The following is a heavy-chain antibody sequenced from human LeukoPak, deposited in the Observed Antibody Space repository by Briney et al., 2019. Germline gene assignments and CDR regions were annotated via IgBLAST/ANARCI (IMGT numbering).Heavy chain of an antibody. J-gene: IGHJ4*02. CDR1: GFTFSGYI. CDR2: IGTSGNTI. CDR3: ARDQWLDY. V-gene: IGHV3-48*01. Sequence: GWSLRLSCAASGFTFSGYIMNWVRQAPGKGLEWVSFIGTSGNTIYYADSVKGRFTVSRDNAKNSLYLQMNSLRAEDTAVYYCARDQWLDYWGRGTLVTVSS. D-gene: IGHD6-19*01.